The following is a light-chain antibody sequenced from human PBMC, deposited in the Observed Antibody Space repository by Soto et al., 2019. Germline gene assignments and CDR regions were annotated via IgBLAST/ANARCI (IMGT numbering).Light chain of an antibody. CDR1: SSDIGDYDH. V-gene: IGLV2-14*01. CDR3: CSYTDIALDVV. Sequence: QPVLTQPASVSGSPGQSITISCTGTSSDIGDYDHVSWYQHLPGKAPKLLIFDVTHRPSGVSDRFSGSKSGNTASLTISGVRPEDEADYYCCSYTDIALDVVFGGGTKLTVL. J-gene: IGLJ2*01. CDR2: DVT.